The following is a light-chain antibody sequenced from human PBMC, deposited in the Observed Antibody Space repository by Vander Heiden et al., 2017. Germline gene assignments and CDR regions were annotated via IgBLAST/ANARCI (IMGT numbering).Light chain of an antibody. V-gene: IGLV2-8*01. J-gene: IGLJ2*01. CDR1: SSDVGAYNY. CDR2: EVS. CDR3: SSYAGRSNYVV. Sequence: QSALTTPPPASGSPGQSVPISCTGTSSDVGAYNYVSWYQQHPGKAPKVMIYEVSKRPSGVADRFSGSKSGNTASLTVSGLRADDEADYYCSSYAGRSNYVVFGGGTKLTVL.